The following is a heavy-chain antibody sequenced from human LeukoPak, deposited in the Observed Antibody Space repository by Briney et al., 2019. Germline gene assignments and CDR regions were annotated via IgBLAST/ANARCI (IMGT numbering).Heavy chain of an antibody. J-gene: IGHJ4*02. D-gene: IGHD1-1*01. CDR2: IYYSGST. CDR1: GGSISSYY. Sequence: SETLSLTCTVSGGSISSYYWSWIRQPPGKGLEWIGYIYYSGSTNYNPSLKSRVTISVDTSKNQFSLKLSSVTAADTAVYYCARGDNWNEFDYWGQGTLVTVSS. V-gene: IGHV4-59*01. CDR3: ARGDNWNEFDY.